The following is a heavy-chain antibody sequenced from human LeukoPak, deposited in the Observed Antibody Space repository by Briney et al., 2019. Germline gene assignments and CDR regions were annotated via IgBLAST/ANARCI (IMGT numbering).Heavy chain of an antibody. J-gene: IGHJ4*02. CDR2: INPSGGST. CDR3: ARAVPGKVLDC. CDR1: GYTFTSYY. D-gene: IGHD2-2*01. Sequence: GASVKVSCKASGYTFTSYYMHWVRQAPGQGLEWMGIINPSGGSTSYAQKFQGRVTMAGDTSTSTVYMELSSLRSEDTAVYYCARAVPGKVLDCWGQGTLVTVSS. V-gene: IGHV1-46*01.